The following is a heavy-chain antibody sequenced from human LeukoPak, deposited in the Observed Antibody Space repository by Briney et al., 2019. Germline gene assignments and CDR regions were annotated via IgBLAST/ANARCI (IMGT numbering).Heavy chain of an antibody. CDR3: AKEHSSWYYFGY. CDR1: GFTFSSYA. CDR2: ISGSGGST. D-gene: IGHD6-13*01. J-gene: IGHJ4*02. V-gene: IGHV3-23*01. Sequence: GGSLRLSCAASGFTFSSYAMSWVRQTPGKGLEWVSGISGSGGSTYYADSVKGRFTISRDNSKNTLYLQMNSLRAEDTAVYYCAKEHSSWYYFGYWGQGTLVTVSS.